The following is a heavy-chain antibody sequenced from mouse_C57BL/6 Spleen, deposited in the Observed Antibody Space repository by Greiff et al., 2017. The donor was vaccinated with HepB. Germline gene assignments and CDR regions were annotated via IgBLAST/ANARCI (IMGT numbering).Heavy chain of an antibody. D-gene: IGHD1-1*02. CDR1: GYTFTSYC. J-gene: IGHJ1*03. CDR2: SYPGSGST. Sequence: QVQLQQPGAELLKPGASVKLSCKASGYTFTSYCITLVKQRPGQGLGWSGDSYPGSGSTNYNETFKSKDTLTVDTSSSTAYMQLSSLTSEDTAVYYCARGVGGSDWYFDVWGTGTTVTVSS. V-gene: IGHV1-55*01. CDR3: ARGVGGSDWYFDV.